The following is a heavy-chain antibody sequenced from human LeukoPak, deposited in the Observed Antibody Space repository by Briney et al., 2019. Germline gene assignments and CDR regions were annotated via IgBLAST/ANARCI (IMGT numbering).Heavy chain of an antibody. CDR1: GFTFSNAL. CDR2: IKTKTDGGTT. Sequence: GGSLRLSCAASGFTFSNALMSWVRQAPGKGLEWVGRIKTKTDGGTTDYAAPVKGRFTISRDDSKNTLYLQMNSLRAEDTAVYYCAKAQKFDYYDSSGYYYFDYWGQGTLVTVSS. J-gene: IGHJ4*02. D-gene: IGHD3-22*01. CDR3: AKAQKFDYYDSSGYYYFDY. V-gene: IGHV3-15*01.